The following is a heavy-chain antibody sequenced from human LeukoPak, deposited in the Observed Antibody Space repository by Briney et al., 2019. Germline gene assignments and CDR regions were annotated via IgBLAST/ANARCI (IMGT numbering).Heavy chain of an antibody. CDR2: LYSGGNT. CDR3: AKTRSTNPDDAFDI. CDR1: GFTVSYNY. D-gene: IGHD1-14*01. Sequence: PGGSLRLSCAASGFTVSYNYMSWVRQAPGKGPEWVSTLYSGGNTYYTDSVKGRFTISRDNTKSTLYLQMNSLRAEDTAVYYCAKTRSTNPDDAFDIWGHGTMVTVSS. V-gene: IGHV3-53*01. J-gene: IGHJ3*02.